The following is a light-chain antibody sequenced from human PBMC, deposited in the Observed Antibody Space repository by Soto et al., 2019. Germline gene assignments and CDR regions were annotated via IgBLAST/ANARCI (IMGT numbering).Light chain of an antibody. Sequence: QSVLTQPPSVSGAPGQRVTISCTGSSSNIGAGYDVHWYQQLPGTAPKLLIYGNSNRPSGVPDRVSGSKSGTSASLAITGLQAEDEADYYCQSYDSSLSAYVVFGGGTQLTV. CDR2: GNS. V-gene: IGLV1-40*01. CDR3: QSYDSSLSAYVV. J-gene: IGLJ2*01. CDR1: SSNIGAGYD.